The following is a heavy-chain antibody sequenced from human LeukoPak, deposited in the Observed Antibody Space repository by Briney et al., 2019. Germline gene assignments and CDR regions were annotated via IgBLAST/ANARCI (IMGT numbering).Heavy chain of an antibody. J-gene: IGHJ4*02. CDR2: INHSGST. Sequence: PSETLSLTCTVSGGSISSSSYYWGWIRQPPGKGLEWIGEINHSGSTNYNPSLKSRVTISVDTSKNQFSLKLSSVTAADTAVYYCARGWIVVVPAAILDLYFDYWGQGTLVTVSS. CDR1: GGSISSSSYY. CDR3: ARGWIVVVPAAILDLYFDY. D-gene: IGHD2-2*02. V-gene: IGHV4-39*07.